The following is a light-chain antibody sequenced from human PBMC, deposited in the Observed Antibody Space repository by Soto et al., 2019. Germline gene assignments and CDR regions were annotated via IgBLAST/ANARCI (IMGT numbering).Light chain of an antibody. Sequence: DIQMTRSPSTLSASVGDRVTITCRASQSISNWLAWYQQKPGKAPKLLIYDASTLESGVPSRFSGGGSGTEFTLTISSLQPDDSASYYCQKYDTYPYTFGQGTKLEIK. CDR3: QKYDTYPYT. CDR1: QSISNW. V-gene: IGKV1-5*01. CDR2: DAS. J-gene: IGKJ2*01.